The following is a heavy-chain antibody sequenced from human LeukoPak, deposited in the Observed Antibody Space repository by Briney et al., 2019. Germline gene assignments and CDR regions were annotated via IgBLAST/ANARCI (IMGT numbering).Heavy chain of an antibody. J-gene: IGHJ4*02. CDR1: GFTFSSYA. CDR3: ARDASRCSGGSSYDPSFDY. D-gene: IGHD2-15*01. V-gene: IGHV3-74*01. CDR2: INSDGSST. Sequence: GGSLRLSCAASGFTFSSYAMHWVRQAPGKGLVWVSRINSDGSSTSYADSVKGRFTISRDNAKNTLYLQMNSLRAEDTAVYYCARDASRCSGGSSYDPSFDYWGQGTLVTVSS.